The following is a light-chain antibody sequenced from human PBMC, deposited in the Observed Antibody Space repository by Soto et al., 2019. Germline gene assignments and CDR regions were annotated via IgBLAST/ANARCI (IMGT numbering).Light chain of an antibody. CDR3: QQYGTSPYT. V-gene: IGKV3-20*01. J-gene: IGKJ2*01. CDR2: GAS. Sequence: EIVLTQSPGTLSLSPGERATLSCRAGQSVTSNYVAWYQQKHGQAPRLLIYGASYRATDIPDRFSGSGSGTDFTLTISRLEAEDFAVYCCQQYGTSPYTFGQGTKLEIK. CDR1: QSVTSNY.